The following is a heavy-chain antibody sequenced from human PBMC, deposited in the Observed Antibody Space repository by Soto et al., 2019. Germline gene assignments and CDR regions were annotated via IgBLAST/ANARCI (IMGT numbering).Heavy chain of an antibody. V-gene: IGHV3-30*03. CDR3: ARAIVGATTAYYGMDV. J-gene: IGHJ6*02. CDR1: GCIFGNNG. Sequence: GGSLRLSCVGSGCIFGNNGMHWVRHTPGKGLEWVAFMSYDGSDTFYADSVKGRFTISRDNSKNTLFLRMSNLRAEDTAMYYCARAIVGATTAYYGMDVWGQGTTVTVSS. CDR2: MSYDGSDT. D-gene: IGHD1-26*01.